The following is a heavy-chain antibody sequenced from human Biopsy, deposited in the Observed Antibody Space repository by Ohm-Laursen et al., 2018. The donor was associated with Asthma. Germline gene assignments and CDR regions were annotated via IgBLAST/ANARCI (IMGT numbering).Heavy chain of an antibody. J-gene: IGHJ6*02. Sequence: TQTLTLTCTFSGFSLRTGGEGVVWVRQPPGEALEWLALITWDDDKTFSPSLESRLTFTKDTSRNRVVLSMTNLGPVDTATYFCTHGSRSWSRSAFYYCILDVWGPGTTVTVSS. CDR1: GFSLRTGGEG. V-gene: IGHV2-5*02. CDR2: ITWDDDK. D-gene: IGHD2-2*01. CDR3: THGSRSWSRSAFYYCILDV.